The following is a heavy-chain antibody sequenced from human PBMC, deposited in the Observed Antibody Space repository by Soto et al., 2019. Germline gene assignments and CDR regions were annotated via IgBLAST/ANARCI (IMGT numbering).Heavy chain of an antibody. Sequence: QVQLVQSGAEVKKPGSSVKVSCTASGGTFSSYAISWVRQAPGPGLEWMGGIIPIFGTANYAQKFQGRVTITADESTSTAYMELSSLRAEDTAVYDCARDLGDTAMDYYYYCMDVWGQGTTVTVSS. J-gene: IGHJ6*02. CDR2: IIPIFGTA. CDR3: ARDLGDTAMDYYYYCMDV. D-gene: IGHD5-18*01. CDR1: GGTFSSYA. V-gene: IGHV1-69*01.